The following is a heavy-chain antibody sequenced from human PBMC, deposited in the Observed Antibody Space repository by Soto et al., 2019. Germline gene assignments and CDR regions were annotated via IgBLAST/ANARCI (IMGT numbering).Heavy chain of an antibody. CDR2: IYYSGST. D-gene: IGHD6-25*01. V-gene: IGHV4-59*08. J-gene: IGHJ4*02. Sequence: PSETLSLTCTVSGGSISSYYWSWFRQPPGKGLEWIGYIYYSGSTNYNPSLKSRVTISVDTSKNQFSLKLSSVTAADTAVYYCARLYGFSGFDYWGQGTLVTVSS. CDR3: ARLYGFSGFDY. CDR1: GGSISSYY.